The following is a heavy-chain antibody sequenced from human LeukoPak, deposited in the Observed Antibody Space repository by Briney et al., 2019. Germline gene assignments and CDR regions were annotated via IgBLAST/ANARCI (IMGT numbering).Heavy chain of an antibody. CDR2: IWDSSRAL. J-gene: IGHJ4*02. V-gene: IGHV3-48*02. CDR3: ARDRDWAFDY. CDR1: GFTFTSYS. Sequence: GGSLRLSCAASGFTFTSYSMNWVRQAPGKGLEWISYIWDSSRALYYADSVKGRFTISRDNAKNSLYLQMNSLRDEDTAVYYCARDRDWAFDYWGQGTLVTVSS. D-gene: IGHD2-21*02.